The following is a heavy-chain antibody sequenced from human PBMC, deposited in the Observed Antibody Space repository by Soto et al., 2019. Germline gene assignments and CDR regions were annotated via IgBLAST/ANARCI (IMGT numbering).Heavy chain of an antibody. CDR3: ARGYSSGWNIIY. CDR2: VIPIFGTA. J-gene: IGHJ4*02. V-gene: IGHV1-69*13. Sequence: VASLEVSCKASGVTFSSYAISWVRQAPGQGLEWMGGVIPIFGTANYAQKFQGRVTITADESTSTAYMELSSLRSEDTAVYYCARGYSSGWNIIYWGQGTLVTV. D-gene: IGHD6-19*01. CDR1: GVTFSSYA.